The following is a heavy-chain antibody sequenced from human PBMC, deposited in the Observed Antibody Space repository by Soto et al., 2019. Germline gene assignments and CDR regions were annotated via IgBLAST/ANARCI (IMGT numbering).Heavy chain of an antibody. J-gene: IGHJ5*02. CDR1: GGSMSSYY. CDR2: VYSSGGT. D-gene: IGHD3-3*01. V-gene: IGHV4-4*07. CDR3: ARGQRFSDWVDP. Sequence: QVHLQQSGPGLVEPSETLSLTCSVSGGSMSSYYWTWIRQPAGKGLEWIGRVYSSGGTHYNSSLKSRVTISLDTSKNQFSLRLISVTAADTAVYYCARGQRFSDWVDPWGQGTLVTVSS.